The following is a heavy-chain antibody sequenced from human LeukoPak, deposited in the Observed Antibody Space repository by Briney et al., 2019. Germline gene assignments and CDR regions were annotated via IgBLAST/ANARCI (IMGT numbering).Heavy chain of an antibody. CDR1: GFTFINYA. CDR2: RKQDGSGI. D-gene: IGHD1-26*01. V-gene: IGHV3-7*01. Sequence: GGSLRLSCATSGFTFINYAMSSVRQPPAREREGVANRKQDGSGIYYEDSVKGRFTIFRDSAKNSLYLQMNSLRAEDTAVYYCARVQWELRGLGSYFDYWGQGTLVTVSS. J-gene: IGHJ4*02. CDR3: ARVQWELRGLGSYFDY.